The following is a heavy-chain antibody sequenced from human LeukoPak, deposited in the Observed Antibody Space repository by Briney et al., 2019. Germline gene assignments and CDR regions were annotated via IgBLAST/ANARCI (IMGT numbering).Heavy chain of an antibody. CDR2: ISSSSSCI. CDR3: ARQQQLAQTLN. D-gene: IGHD6-13*01. CDR1: GFTFSSYS. J-gene: IGHJ4*02. Sequence: GGSLRLSCAASGFTFSSYSMNWVRQAPGKGLEWVSSISSSSSCIYYADSVKGRFTISRDNAKNSLYLQMNSLRAEDTAVYYCARQQQLAQTLNWGQGTLVTVSS. V-gene: IGHV3-21*01.